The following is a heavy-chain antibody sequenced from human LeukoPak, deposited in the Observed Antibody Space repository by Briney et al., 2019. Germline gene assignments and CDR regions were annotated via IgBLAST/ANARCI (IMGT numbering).Heavy chain of an antibody. Sequence: GGSLRLSCAGSGFTFSSYWMHWVRQAPGKGLVWVSRISTDASSTTYADSVKGRFTISRDNAKNSLYLQMNSLRAEDTAVYYCAKEGGVYSTPYYMDVWGKGTTVTVSS. CDR2: ISTDASST. CDR1: GFTFSSYW. CDR3: AKEGGVYSTPYYMDV. J-gene: IGHJ6*03. V-gene: IGHV3-74*01. D-gene: IGHD1-26*01.